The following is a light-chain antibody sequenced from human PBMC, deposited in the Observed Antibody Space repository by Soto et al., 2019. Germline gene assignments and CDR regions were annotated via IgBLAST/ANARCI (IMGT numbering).Light chain of an antibody. Sequence: EIVLKQSPGPLSLSPGERATLSCRASQSVNNYLAWYQQKPGQAPRLLIYDASNRATGIPARFSGSGSGTDFTLTISSLEPEDFAVYYCQQRGNWPWLTFGGGTRVEIK. CDR3: QQRGNWPWLT. CDR1: QSVNNY. V-gene: IGKV3-11*01. J-gene: IGKJ4*01. CDR2: DAS.